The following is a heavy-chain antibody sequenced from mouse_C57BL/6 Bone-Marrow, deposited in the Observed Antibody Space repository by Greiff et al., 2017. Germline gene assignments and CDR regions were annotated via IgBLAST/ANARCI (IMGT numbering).Heavy chain of an antibody. CDR1: GYTFTSYT. D-gene: IGHD1-1*01. CDR3: ARWTTVVGHWYFDV. J-gene: IGHJ1*03. CDR2: INPSSGYT. Sequence: VQLQQSGAELARPGASVKMSCKASGYTFTSYTMHWVKQRPGQGLEWIGYINPSSGYTKYNQKFKDKDTLTADKSSSTAYMQLSSLTSEDSAVYYCARWTTVVGHWYFDVWGTGTTVTVSS. V-gene: IGHV1-4*01.